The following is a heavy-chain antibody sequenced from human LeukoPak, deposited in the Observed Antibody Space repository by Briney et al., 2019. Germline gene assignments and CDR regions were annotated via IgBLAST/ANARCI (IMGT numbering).Heavy chain of an antibody. J-gene: IGHJ5*02. CDR2: IYYSGST. CDR3: ARGQRLRYFDWGNNWFDP. D-gene: IGHD3-9*01. V-gene: IGHV4-31*03. Sequence: SETLSLTCTVSGGSISSGGYYWSWIRQHPGKGLEWIGYIYYSGSTYYNPSLKSRVTISVDTSKNQFSLKLSSVTAADTAVYYCARGQRLRYFDWGNNWFDPWGQGTLVTVSS. CDR1: GGSISSGGYY.